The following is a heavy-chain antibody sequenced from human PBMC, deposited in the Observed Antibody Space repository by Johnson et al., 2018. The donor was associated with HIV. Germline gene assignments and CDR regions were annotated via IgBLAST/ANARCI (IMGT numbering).Heavy chain of an antibody. D-gene: IGHD3-16*01. CDR3: AKPPSMGADAFDI. J-gene: IGHJ3*02. Sequence: QVQLVESGGGVVQPGRSLRLSCAASGFTFGSYGMHWVRQAPGKGLEWVAVIWYDGSNKNYSDSVKGRFTISRDNSKNTLYLQMNSVRPEDAAVYYCAKPPSMGADAFDIWGQGTMVTVSS. CDR1: GFTFGSYG. CDR2: IWYDGSNK. V-gene: IGHV3-33*06.